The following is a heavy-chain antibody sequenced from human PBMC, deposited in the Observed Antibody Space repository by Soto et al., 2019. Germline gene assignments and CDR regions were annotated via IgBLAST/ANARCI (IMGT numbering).Heavy chain of an antibody. J-gene: IGHJ6*03. V-gene: IGHV1-18*01. CDR3: ARDSLTARPDPVLPYYMDV. Sequence: QVQLVQSGAEVKKPGASVKVSCKASGYTFTSYGISWVRQAPGQGLEWMGWISAYNGNTNYAQKLQGRVTMTTDTSTSTAYMELRSLRSDDTAVYYCARDSLTARPDPVLPYYMDVWGKGTTVTVSS. D-gene: IGHD6-6*01. CDR1: GYTFTSYG. CDR2: ISAYNGNT.